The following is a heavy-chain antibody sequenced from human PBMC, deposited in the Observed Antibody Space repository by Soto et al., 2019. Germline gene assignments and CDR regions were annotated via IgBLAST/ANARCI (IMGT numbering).Heavy chain of an antibody. CDR3: AHSPSSVDNYIRWFDP. V-gene: IGHV2-5*02. J-gene: IGHJ5*02. D-gene: IGHD3-22*01. CDR1: GFSLSTSGVG. CDR2: IYWDDDK. Sequence: QITLKESGPMLVKPTQTLTLTCTFSGFSLSTSGVGVGWIRQPPGKALEWLALIYWDDDKQYSPSLKTRLTNTKDTSKNQVVLTMTKMDPVDTATYYCAHSPSSVDNYIRWFDPWGQGALVTVSS.